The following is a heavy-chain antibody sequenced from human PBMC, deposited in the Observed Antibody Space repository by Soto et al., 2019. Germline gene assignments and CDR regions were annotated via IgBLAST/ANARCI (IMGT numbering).Heavy chain of an antibody. CDR1: GYTFTSYG. CDR2: ISPYNGNT. CDR3: ARIYCSGGSCYGRADY. Sequence: GASVKVSCKASGYTFTSYGISWVRQAPGQGLEWMGWISPYNGNTLYAQKLQDRVTMTTDTSTSTAYMELRSLRSDDTAVYYCARIYCSGGSCYGRADYWRQGTLVTVSS. D-gene: IGHD2-15*01. J-gene: IGHJ4*02. V-gene: IGHV1-18*01.